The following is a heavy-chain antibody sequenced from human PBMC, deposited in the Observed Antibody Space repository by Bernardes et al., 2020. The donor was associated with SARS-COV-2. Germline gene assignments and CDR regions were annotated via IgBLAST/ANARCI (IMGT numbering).Heavy chain of an antibody. J-gene: IGHJ4*02. V-gene: IGHV3-21*01. CDR3: ASGNYGFWTGPFYFEK. CDR2: ISGSSAFI. D-gene: IGHD3-3*01. Sequence: GGYLSRSCAASGFTFSDWTMNWVRPTPGQGLEWVSSISGSSAFIYYADSLKGRFTISRDNAKNSLYLQMNSLRAEDTAVYFCASGNYGFWTGPFYFEKWGQGTLVTVSS. CDR1: GFTFSDWT.